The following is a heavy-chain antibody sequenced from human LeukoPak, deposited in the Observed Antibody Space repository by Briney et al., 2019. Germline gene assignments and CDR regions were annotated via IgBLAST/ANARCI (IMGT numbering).Heavy chain of an antibody. V-gene: IGHV3-23*01. CDR3: AKPYIVGGENWFDP. Sequence: GGSLRLSCAASGFTFSSYAMSWVRQAPGKGLEWVSAISGSGGSTYYADSVKGRFTISRVNSKNTLYLQMNSLRAEDTAVYYCAKPYIVGGENWFDPWGQGTLVTVSS. J-gene: IGHJ5*02. D-gene: IGHD3-16*01. CDR1: GFTFSSYA. CDR2: ISGSGGST.